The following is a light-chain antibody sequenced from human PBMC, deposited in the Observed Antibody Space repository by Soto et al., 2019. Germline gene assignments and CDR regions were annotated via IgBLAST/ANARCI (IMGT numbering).Light chain of an antibody. CDR1: ESVSSK. CDR2: GAS. J-gene: IGKJ1*01. CDR3: QQYDNWPPST. Sequence: EIVMTQSPATLSVSLGERATLSCRASESVSSKLAWYQQKPGQAPRLLIYGASTRATGIPARFSGSGSGTEYTLIISGLRSEDFAVYYCQQYDNWPPSTVGQGTKVDIK. V-gene: IGKV3-15*01.